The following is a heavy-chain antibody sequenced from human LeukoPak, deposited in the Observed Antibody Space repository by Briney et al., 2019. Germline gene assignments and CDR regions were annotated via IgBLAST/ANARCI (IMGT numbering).Heavy chain of an antibody. Sequence: SQTLFLTCGVYGGSFSGYYWSWIRQPPGKGLEWIGEINHSGSTNYNPSLKSRVTISVDTSKNQFSLYLTSVTAAHTAVYYCATRTTWGQGTLVTVSS. CDR3: ATRTT. CDR2: INHSGST. J-gene: IGHJ4*02. V-gene: IGHV4-34*01. D-gene: IGHD4-17*01. CDR1: GGSFSGYY.